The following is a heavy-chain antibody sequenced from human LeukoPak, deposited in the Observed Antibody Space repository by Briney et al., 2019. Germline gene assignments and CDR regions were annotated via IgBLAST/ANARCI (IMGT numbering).Heavy chain of an antibody. CDR2: MFYSGST. CDR3: ARLGYSYGYAEDY. CDR1: GGAISSYY. J-gene: IGHJ4*02. D-gene: IGHD5-18*01. V-gene: IGHV4-59*08. Sequence: SETLSLTCSVSGGAISSYYWIWVRQPPGKGLEWMGYMFYSGSTNSNPSLKSRLTISVDTSKTQFSLKLSSVTAADTAVYYCARLGYSYGYAEDYWGQGTLVTVSS.